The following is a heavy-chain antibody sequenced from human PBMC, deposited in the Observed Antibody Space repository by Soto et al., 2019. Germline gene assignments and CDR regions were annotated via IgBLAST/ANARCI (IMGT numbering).Heavy chain of an antibody. V-gene: IGHV4-59*01. J-gene: IGHJ6*03. CDR1: GGSISSYY. CDR3: ARERSSSDYYYYYMDV. Sequence: SGTLSLTCTVSGGSISSYYWSWIRQPPGKGLEWIGYIYYSGSTNYNPSLKSRVTISVDTSKNQFSLKLSSVTAADTAVYYCARERSSSDYYYYYMDVWGKGTTVTVSS. D-gene: IGHD6-25*01. CDR2: IYYSGST.